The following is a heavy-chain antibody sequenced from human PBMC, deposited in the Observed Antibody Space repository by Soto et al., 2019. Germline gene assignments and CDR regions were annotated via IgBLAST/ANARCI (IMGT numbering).Heavy chain of an antibody. Sequence: QVQLVQSGAEVKKPESSVKVSCKAPGGTFSTYAISWVRQAPGQGLEWMGGIIPMFGTANYAQRFQDRVTITAYESTNTVYMELSSLRSEDTAVYFCASGIQLWLRRINNGYSGWGHGTLVTVSS. J-gene: IGHJ4*01. V-gene: IGHV1-69*12. D-gene: IGHD5-18*01. CDR1: GGTFSTYA. CDR3: ASGIQLWLRRINNGYSG. CDR2: IIPMFGTA.